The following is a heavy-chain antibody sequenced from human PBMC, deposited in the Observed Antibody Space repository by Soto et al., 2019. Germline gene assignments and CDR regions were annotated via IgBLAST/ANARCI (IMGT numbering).Heavy chain of an antibody. CDR1: DGSIRSSSYY. J-gene: IGHJ2*01. CDR3: ERIGDSYGKIMDWYFDP. CDR2: IYYSGST. V-gene: IGHV4-39*01. D-gene: IGHD5-18*01. Sequence: QLQLQESGPGLVKPSETLALTCTVSDGSIRSSSYYWGWIRPPPGKGLEWIGSIYYSGSTYYNPSLKSRATLSVETSKNHVPQKLSTVTAAYTALYYCERIGDSYGKIMDWYFDPWGRGTLVTAFS.